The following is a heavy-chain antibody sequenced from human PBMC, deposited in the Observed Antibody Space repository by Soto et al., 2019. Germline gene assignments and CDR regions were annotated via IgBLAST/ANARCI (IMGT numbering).Heavy chain of an antibody. CDR3: ARAYLGELPRRADYYYAMDV. CDR1: GFTFDDYA. V-gene: IGHV3-9*01. J-gene: IGHJ6*02. CDR2: ISWNSGSI. Sequence: PGGSLRLSCAASGFTFDDYAMHWVRQAPGKGLEWVSGISWNSGSIGYADSVKGRFTISRDNAQKSLYLQMNNLRVGDTAVYYCARAYLGELPRRADYYYAMDVWGRGT. D-gene: IGHD3-10*01.